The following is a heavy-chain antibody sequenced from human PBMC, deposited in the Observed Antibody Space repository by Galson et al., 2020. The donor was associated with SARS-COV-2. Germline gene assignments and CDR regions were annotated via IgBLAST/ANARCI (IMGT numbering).Heavy chain of an antibody. Sequence: ASVKVSCKVSGYTLTELSMHWVRQAPGKGLEWMGGFDPEDGETIYAQKFQGRVTMTEDTSTDTAYMELSSLRSEDTAVYYCATPPDYGGNSGFNYWGQGTLVTVSS. J-gene: IGHJ4*02. D-gene: IGHD4-17*01. CDR3: ATPPDYGGNSGFNY. V-gene: IGHV1-24*01. CDR2: FDPEDGET. CDR1: GYTLTELS.